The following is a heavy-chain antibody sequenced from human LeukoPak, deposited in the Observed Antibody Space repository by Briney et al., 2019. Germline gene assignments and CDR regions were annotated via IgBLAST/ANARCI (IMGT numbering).Heavy chain of an antibody. CDR2: IWYDGSNK. D-gene: IGHD5-12*01. V-gene: IGHV3-33*01. CDR3: ARDGSGYGYFDY. J-gene: IGHJ4*02. CDR1: GFTFSSYG. Sequence: GGSLRLSCTASGFTFSSYGMHWVRRAPGKGLEWVAVIWYDGSNKYYADSVKGRFTISRDNSKNTLYLQMNSLRAEDTAVYYCARDGSGYGYFDYWGQGTLVTVSS.